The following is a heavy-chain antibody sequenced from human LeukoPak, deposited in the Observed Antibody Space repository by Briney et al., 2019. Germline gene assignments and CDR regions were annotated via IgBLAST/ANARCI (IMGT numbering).Heavy chain of an antibody. Sequence: ASVKVSCKASGYTSTGYYMHWVRQAPGQGLEWMGWINPHSGGTNYAQKFQGRVTMTRDTSISTAYMELSRLRSDDTAVYYCARLFYDSSGYYSLGFDYWGQGTLVTVSS. CDR1: GYTSTGYY. D-gene: IGHD3-22*01. J-gene: IGHJ4*02. V-gene: IGHV1-2*02. CDR2: INPHSGGT. CDR3: ARLFYDSSGYYSLGFDY.